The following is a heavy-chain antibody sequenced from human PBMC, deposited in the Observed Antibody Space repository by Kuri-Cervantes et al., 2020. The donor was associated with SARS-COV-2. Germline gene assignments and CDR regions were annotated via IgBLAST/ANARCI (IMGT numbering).Heavy chain of an antibody. CDR2: IYSGGST. CDR1: GFTVSSNY. Sequence: LSLTCAASGFTVSSNYMSWVRQAPGKGLEWVSVIYSGGSTYYADSVKGRFTISRDSAKNSLYLQMNSLRPEDTAFYYCARGPYSSPSFFDYWGQGTLVTVSS. D-gene: IGHD6-6*01. V-gene: IGHV3-53*05. CDR3: ARGPYSSPSFFDY. J-gene: IGHJ4*02.